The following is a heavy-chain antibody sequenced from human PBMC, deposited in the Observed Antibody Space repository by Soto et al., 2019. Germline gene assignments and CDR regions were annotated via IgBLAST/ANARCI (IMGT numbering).Heavy chain of an antibody. J-gene: IGHJ4*02. Sequence: QVQLVESGGGVVQPGRSLRLSCAASGFTFPNYAIKWVRQSPDKGLEWVALIGHDESNQYYADSVKGRFTISRDKSKNTLYLQMHSLRVEDTAVYYCARLPVSTGWYYIDHWGQGTQVTVSS. CDR2: IGHDESNQ. CDR1: GFTFPNYA. CDR3: ARLPVSTGWYYIDH. V-gene: IGHV3-33*01. D-gene: IGHD3-10*01.